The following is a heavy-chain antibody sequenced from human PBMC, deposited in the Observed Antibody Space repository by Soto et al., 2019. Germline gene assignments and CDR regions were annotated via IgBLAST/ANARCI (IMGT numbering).Heavy chain of an antibody. CDR1: GFTFSYYW. Sequence: EVQLVESGGGLVRPGGSLRLSCAASGFTFSYYWMHWFRQAPGKGLVWVSRIHSDGSSTTYADFVKGRFIISRDNARNTVYLQMNSVRVEDTAVYYCARGDRGAFDLWGQGTVVTVSS. J-gene: IGHJ3*01. V-gene: IGHV3-74*01. CDR3: ARGDRGAFDL. D-gene: IGHD1-26*01. CDR2: IHSDGSST.